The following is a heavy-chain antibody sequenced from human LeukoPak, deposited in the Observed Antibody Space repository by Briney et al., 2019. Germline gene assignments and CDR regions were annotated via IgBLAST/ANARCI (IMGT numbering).Heavy chain of an antibody. D-gene: IGHD3-10*01. CDR1: GGTFSSYA. CDR2: IISIFGTA. CDR3: ARDDRVWFGD. J-gene: IGHJ4*02. V-gene: IGHV1-69*13. Sequence: GASVKVSFKASGGTFSSYAISWVRQAPGQGLEWMGGIISIFGTANYAQKFQGRVTITADESTSTAYMELSSLRSEDTAVYYCARDDRVWFGDWGQGTLVTVSS.